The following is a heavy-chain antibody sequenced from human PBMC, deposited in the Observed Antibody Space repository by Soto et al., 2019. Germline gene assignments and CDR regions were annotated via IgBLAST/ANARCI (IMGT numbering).Heavy chain of an antibody. J-gene: IGHJ4*02. CDR3: VRERISS. Sequence: VQLVESGGGLVQPGGSLRLSCAASGFTFETSWMTWVRQAPGKGLEWVANIKQDGSEKYYVDSVKGRFTISRDNAKNSLYLQMNSLRVEDTAVYFCVRERISSWGQGTLVTVSS. CDR2: IKQDGSEK. CDR1: GFTFETSW. V-gene: IGHV3-7*01. D-gene: IGHD2-15*01.